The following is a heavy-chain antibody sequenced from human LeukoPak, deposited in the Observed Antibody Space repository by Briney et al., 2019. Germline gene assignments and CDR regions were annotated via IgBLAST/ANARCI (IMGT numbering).Heavy chain of an antibody. Sequence: ASVKVSCKASGYTFTSYDINWVRQATGQGLEWMGWMNPNSGNTGNAQKFQGRVTITRNTSISTAYMELSSLRSEDTAVYYCARGLWFGIRGDAFDIWGQGTMVTVSS. CDR1: GYTFTSYD. CDR3: ARGLWFGIRGDAFDI. V-gene: IGHV1-8*03. D-gene: IGHD3-10*01. CDR2: MNPNSGNT. J-gene: IGHJ3*02.